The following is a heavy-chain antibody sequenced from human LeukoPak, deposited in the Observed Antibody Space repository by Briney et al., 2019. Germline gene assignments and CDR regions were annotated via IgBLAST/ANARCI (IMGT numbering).Heavy chain of an antibody. Sequence: GESLKISCAASGFTFSNFAMHWVRQAPGKGLEWVAFISYDGNNKYYADSVKGRFTISRDSSKNTLYLQVNSLRAEDTTVYYCAREEPGIAAAGMDYWGQGTLVTVSS. CDR2: ISYDGNNK. CDR3: AREEPGIAAAGMDY. CDR1: GFTFSNFA. J-gene: IGHJ4*02. V-gene: IGHV3-30-3*01. D-gene: IGHD6-13*01.